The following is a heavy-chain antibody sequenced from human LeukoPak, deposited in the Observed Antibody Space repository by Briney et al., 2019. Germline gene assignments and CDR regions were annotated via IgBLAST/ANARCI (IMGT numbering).Heavy chain of an antibody. J-gene: IGHJ4*02. CDR1: GGSFSGYY. CDR2: INHRGSA. D-gene: IGHD2-15*01. Sequence: SETLSLTCAVYGGSFSGYYWSWVRQPPGKGLECIGEINHRGSANYNPSLKSRVTISIDTSKNQFSLMVTSVTAADTAVYYCARTSDRYCSGGSCYLDFWGQGTLVTVSS. V-gene: IGHV4-34*01. CDR3: ARTSDRYCSGGSCYLDF.